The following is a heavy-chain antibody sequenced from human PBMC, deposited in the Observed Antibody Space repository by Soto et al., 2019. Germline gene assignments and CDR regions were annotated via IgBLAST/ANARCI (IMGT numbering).Heavy chain of an antibody. CDR3: ARVPTTVVSSYYFDY. Sequence: GGSLRLSCAASGFTFSSYAMHWVRQAPGKGLEWVAVISYDGSNKYYADSVKGRFTISRDNSKNTLYLQMNSLRAEDTAVYYCARVPTTVVSSYYFDYWGQGTLVTVSS. CDR1: GFTFSSYA. V-gene: IGHV3-30-3*01. D-gene: IGHD4-17*01. J-gene: IGHJ4*02. CDR2: ISYDGSNK.